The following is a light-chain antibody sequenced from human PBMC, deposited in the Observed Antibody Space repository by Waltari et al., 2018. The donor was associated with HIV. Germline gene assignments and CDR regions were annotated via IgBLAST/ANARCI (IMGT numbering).Light chain of an antibody. CDR1: QSVSNK. J-gene: IGKJ4*01. CDR2: DAS. CDR3: QQYNNWLT. Sequence: IVMTQSPATLSVSPGERATLSCGAGQSVSNKLAWYQQKAGQAPRLLIYDASTRATGVPARFSGSGSGTDFTLTISSLQSGDFAIYYCQQYNNWLTFGGGTKVEIK. V-gene: IGKV3-15*01.